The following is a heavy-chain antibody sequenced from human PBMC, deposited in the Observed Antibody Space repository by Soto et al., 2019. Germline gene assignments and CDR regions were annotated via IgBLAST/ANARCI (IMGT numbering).Heavy chain of an antibody. CDR3: ARDVASDYDFWSGTNNWCDT. Sequence: SETLSLTCTVSGGSISSYYWSWIRQPPGKGLEWIGYIYYSGSTNYNPSLKSRVTISVDTSKNQFSLKLSSVTAADTAVYYCARDVASDYDFWSGTNNWCDTSGKGTVV. CDR1: GGSISSYY. J-gene: IGHJ5*02. V-gene: IGHV4-59*01. CDR2: IYYSGST. D-gene: IGHD3-3*01.